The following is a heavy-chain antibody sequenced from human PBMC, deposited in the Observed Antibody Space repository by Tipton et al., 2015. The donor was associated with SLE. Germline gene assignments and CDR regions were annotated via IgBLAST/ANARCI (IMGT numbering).Heavy chain of an antibody. V-gene: IGHV4-31*03. CDR1: GGSIYGGAYY. D-gene: IGHD2-21*01. CDR2: IYYTGHT. CDR3: ARPGEAYSWDAFDI. Sequence: TLSLTCTVSGGSIYGGAYYWNWIRQHPGKGLEWIGNIYYTGHTLYNPSLESRVMISIDTSQNQFSLRLSSVTAADTAVYYCARPGEAYSWDAFDIWGQGTMVTVSS. J-gene: IGHJ3*02.